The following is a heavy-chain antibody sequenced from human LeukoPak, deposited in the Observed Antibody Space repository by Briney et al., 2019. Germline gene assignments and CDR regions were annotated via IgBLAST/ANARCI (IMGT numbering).Heavy chain of an antibody. CDR1: GGSISSGGYY. V-gene: IGHV4-31*03. J-gene: IGHJ4*02. Sequence: SETLSLTCTVSGGSISSGGYYWSWIRQHPGKGLEWIGYIYYSGSTYYNPSLKSRVTISVDTSKNQFSLKLSSVTAADTAVYYCAREGNYDFWSGYTSMEARYFDYWGQGTLVTVSS. D-gene: IGHD3-3*01. CDR2: IYYSGST. CDR3: AREGNYDFWSGYTSMEARYFDY.